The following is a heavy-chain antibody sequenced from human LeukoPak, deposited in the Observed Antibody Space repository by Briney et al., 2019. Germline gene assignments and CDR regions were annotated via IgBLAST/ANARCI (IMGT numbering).Heavy chain of an antibody. CDR1: GFTFSSYW. D-gene: IGHD6-6*01. CDR2: INSDGSST. CDR3: AKVSRYSSSSGDFDY. V-gene: IGHV3-74*01. Sequence: GGSLRLSCAASGFTFSSYWMHWVRQAPGKGLVWVSRINSDGSSTYYADSVKGRFTISRDNSKNTLYLQMNSLRAEDTAVYYCAKVSRYSSSSGDFDYWGQGTLVTVSS. J-gene: IGHJ4*02.